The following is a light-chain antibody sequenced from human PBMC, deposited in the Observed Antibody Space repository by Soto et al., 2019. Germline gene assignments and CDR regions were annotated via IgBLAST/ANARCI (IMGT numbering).Light chain of an antibody. CDR1: QSVSSY. CDR3: QQCSHWLRT. J-gene: IGKJ1*01. V-gene: IGKV3-11*01. CDR2: DAS. Sequence: EIVLTQSPATLSLSPGERATLSCRASQSVSSYLAWYQQKPGQAPRLLIYDASNRATGIPARFSGSGSGTDFTLTISSLEPEDFAVYSCQQCSHWLRTFVQGTKV.